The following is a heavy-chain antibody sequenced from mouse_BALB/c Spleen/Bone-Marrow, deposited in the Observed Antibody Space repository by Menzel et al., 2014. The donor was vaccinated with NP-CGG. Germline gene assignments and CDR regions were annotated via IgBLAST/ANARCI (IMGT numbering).Heavy chain of an antibody. V-gene: IGHV5-6-4*01. D-gene: IGHD2-4*01. CDR3: TSMITRGYYFDY. CDR1: GFTFSSYT. Sequence: EVNVVESGGGLVKPGGSLKLSCAASGFTFSSYTMSWVRQTPEKRLEWVATISSGGSYTYYPDSVKGRFTISRDNAKNTLYLQMSSLKSEDTAMYCCTSMITRGYYFDYWGQGTTLTVSS. J-gene: IGHJ2*01. CDR2: ISSGGSYT.